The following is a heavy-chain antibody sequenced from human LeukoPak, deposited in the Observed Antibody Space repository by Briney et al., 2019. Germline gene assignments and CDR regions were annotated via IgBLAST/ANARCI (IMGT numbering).Heavy chain of an antibody. Sequence: PGGSLRLSCAASGFTFSGYGMHWVRQAPGKGLEWVTFIRYDGSNKYYADSVKGRFTISRDNSKNTLYLQMNSLRAEDTAVYYCAVGAAYDYVWGSPFPFDYWGQGTLVTVSS. V-gene: IGHV3-30*02. CDR3: AVGAAYDYVWGSPFPFDY. CDR1: GFTFSGYG. D-gene: IGHD3-16*01. J-gene: IGHJ4*02. CDR2: IRYDGSNK.